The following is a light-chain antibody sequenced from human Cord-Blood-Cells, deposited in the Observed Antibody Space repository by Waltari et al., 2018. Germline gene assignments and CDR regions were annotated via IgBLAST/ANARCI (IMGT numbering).Light chain of an antibody. J-gene: IGLJ2*01. CDR1: SSDVGGYNH. Sequence: QSALTQPASVSGSPGQSITISCTGTSSDVGGYNHFSWYQQHPGKAPKLMIYDVSNRPSGVSNRFAGSKSGNTASLTISGLQAEDEADYYCSSYTSSSNVVFGGGTKLTVL. CDR3: SSYTSSSNVV. V-gene: IGLV2-14*01. CDR2: DVS.